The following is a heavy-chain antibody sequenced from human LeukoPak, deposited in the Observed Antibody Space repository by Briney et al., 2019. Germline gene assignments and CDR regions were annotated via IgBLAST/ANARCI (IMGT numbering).Heavy chain of an antibody. CDR3: ARGIFGVTNYYYYYMDV. V-gene: IGHV4-59*01. D-gene: IGHD3-3*01. J-gene: IGHJ6*03. CDR1: DDSITMYY. CDR2: VDHTGST. Sequence: PSETLSLTCSVSDDSITMYYWTWIRQPPGKELEWIGYVDHTGSTNFNPSLNGRVSISRDTTTNLFSLRLRSGTAADTAVYYCARGIFGVTNYYYYYMDVWGKGTTVTVSS.